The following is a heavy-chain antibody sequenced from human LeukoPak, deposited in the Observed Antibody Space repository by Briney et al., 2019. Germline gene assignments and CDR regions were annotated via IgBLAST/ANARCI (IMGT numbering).Heavy chain of an antibody. J-gene: IGHJ5*02. Sequence: SETLSLTCTVSGGSISSYYWRWIRQPAGKGLEGIGRIYTSGSTNYNPSLKSRVTMSVDTSKNQFSLKLSSVHAADTAVYYCARDQPDYYDSSGYYFTAFDPWGQGTLVTVSS. D-gene: IGHD3-22*01. CDR2: IYTSGST. CDR3: ARDQPDYYDSSGYYFTAFDP. CDR1: GGSISSYY. V-gene: IGHV4-4*07.